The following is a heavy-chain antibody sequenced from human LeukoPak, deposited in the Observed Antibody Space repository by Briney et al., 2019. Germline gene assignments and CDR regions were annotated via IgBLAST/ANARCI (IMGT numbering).Heavy chain of an antibody. V-gene: IGHV4-4*07. J-gene: IGHJ4*02. CDR2: IYTSGST. Sequence: SETLSLTCTVSGGSISSYYWSWIRQPARKGLEWIGLIYTSGSTNYNPSLKSRVTMSVDTSKNQFSLKLSSVTAADTAVYYCARGDSRDFDYWGQGTLVTVSS. D-gene: IGHD3-22*01. CDR1: GGSISSYY. CDR3: ARGDSRDFDY.